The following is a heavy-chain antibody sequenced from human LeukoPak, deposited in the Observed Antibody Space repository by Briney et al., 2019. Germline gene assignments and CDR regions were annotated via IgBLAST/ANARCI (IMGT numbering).Heavy chain of an antibody. J-gene: IGHJ5*02. Sequence: ASVKVSCKASGGTFSSYAISWVRQAPGQGLELMGGIIPIFGTANYAQKFQGRVTITTDESTSTAHMELSSLRSEDTAVYYCARGRPASCCPWRYSSSSNWFDPWGQGTLVTVSS. D-gene: IGHD6-6*01. CDR3: ARGRPASCCPWRYSSSSNWFDP. V-gene: IGHV1-69*05. CDR2: IIPIFGTA. CDR1: GGTFSSYA.